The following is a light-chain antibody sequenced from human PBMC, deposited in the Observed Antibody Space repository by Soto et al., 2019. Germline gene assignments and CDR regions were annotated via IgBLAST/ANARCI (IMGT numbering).Light chain of an antibody. J-gene: IGKJ2*01. Sequence: DIQMTQSPSTLSASVGDTVSITCRASLSISSWLAWYQQKPGKAPKLLIYEAINLKSEVPSRFSGSGSGTEFTLTINGLQPDDFATYYCQQYDRFPYSFGPGTRLEIK. CDR2: EAI. V-gene: IGKV1-5*03. CDR3: QQYDRFPYS. CDR1: LSISSW.